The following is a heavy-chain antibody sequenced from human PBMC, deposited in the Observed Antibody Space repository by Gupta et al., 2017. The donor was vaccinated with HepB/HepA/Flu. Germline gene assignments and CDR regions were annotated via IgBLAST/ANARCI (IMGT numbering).Heavy chain of an antibody. Sequence: QVQLGQSGGEVKNPGDSVKVSCKASGYTFTNYGISWLRQAPGQGPEWMAWVNVKSGTTRHAQRVQGRVTLTTDTSTNTAYMELNNLRSDDTAVYYCARGIAVEPSANWFDPWGQGTLVIVST. V-gene: IGHV1-18*01. J-gene: IGHJ5*02. CDR2: VNVKSGTT. CDR1: GYTFTNYG. CDR3: ARGIAVEPSANWFDP. D-gene: IGHD6-19*01.